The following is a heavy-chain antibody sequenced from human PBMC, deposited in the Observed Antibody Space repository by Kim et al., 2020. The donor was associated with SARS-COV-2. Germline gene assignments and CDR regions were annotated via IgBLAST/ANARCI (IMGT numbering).Heavy chain of an antibody. CDR2: ISAYNGNT. CDR1: GYTFTSYG. Sequence: ASVKVSCKASGYTFTSYGISWVRQAPGQGLEWMGWISAYNGNTNYAQKLQGRVTMTTDTSTSTAYMELRSLRSDDTAVYYCARMWDASGWYVFRQTGSYYFDYWGQGTLVTVSS. CDR3: ARMWDASGWYVFRQTGSYYFDY. V-gene: IGHV1-18*01. D-gene: IGHD6-19*01. J-gene: IGHJ4*02.